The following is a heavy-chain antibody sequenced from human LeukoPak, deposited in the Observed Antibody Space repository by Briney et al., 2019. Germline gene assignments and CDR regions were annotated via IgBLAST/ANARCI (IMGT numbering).Heavy chain of an antibody. D-gene: IGHD3-22*01. CDR1: GGSISSYY. CDR2: IYYSGST. CDR3: ARQGDYYDSSGRLFDN. J-gene: IGHJ4*02. V-gene: IGHV4-59*08. Sequence: SETLSLTCTVSGGSISSYYWSWIRQPPGKGLEWIGYIYYSGSTNYNPSLKSRVTISVDTSKNQFSLKLSSVTAVDTAVYYCARQGDYYDSSGRLFDNWGQGTLVTVSS.